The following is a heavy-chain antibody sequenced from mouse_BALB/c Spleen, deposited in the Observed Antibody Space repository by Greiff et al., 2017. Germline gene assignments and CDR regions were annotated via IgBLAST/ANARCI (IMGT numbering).Heavy chain of an antibody. V-gene: IGHV1-14*01. CDR3: ASEVGGYWYFDV. D-gene: IGHD1-1*02. Sequence: VQLQQSGPELVKPGASVKMSCKASGYTFTSYVMHWVQQKPGQGLEWIGYINPYNDGTKYNEKFKGKARLTSDKSSSTAYMELSSLTSEDSAVYYCASEVGGYWYFDVWGAGTTVTVSS. CDR2: INPYNDGT. J-gene: IGHJ1*01. CDR1: GYTFTSYV.